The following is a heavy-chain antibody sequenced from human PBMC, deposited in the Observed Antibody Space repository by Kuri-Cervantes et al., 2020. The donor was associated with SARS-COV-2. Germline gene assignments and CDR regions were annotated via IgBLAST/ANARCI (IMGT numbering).Heavy chain of an antibody. J-gene: IGHJ4*02. D-gene: IGHD3-22*01. CDR1: GESVSSNSAA. CDR3: ARYYYDSRGYVFFDY. CDR2: TYYNSQWYT. V-gene: IGHV6-1*01. Sequence: SETLSLTCAISGESVSSNSAAWDWIRQSPSRGLEWLGRTYYNSQWYTDYSPSVKSRIIIRSDTSKNHFSLKLGAVTAADTAMYYCARYYYDSRGYVFFDYWGRGNPVTVSS.